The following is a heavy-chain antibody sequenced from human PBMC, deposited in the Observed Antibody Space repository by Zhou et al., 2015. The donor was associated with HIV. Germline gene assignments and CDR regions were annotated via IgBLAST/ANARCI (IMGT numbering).Heavy chain of an antibody. CDR3: AREIMITFGGVIVYYFDY. CDR1: GGTFSSYA. CDR2: IIPIFGTA. V-gene: IGHV1-69*01. J-gene: IGHJ4*02. D-gene: IGHD3-16*02. Sequence: QVQLVQSGAEVKKPGSSVKVSCKASGGTFSSYAISWVRQAPGQGLEWMGGIIPIFGTANYAQKFQGRVTITADESTSTAYMELSSLRSEDTAVYYCAREIMITFGGVIVYYFDYWGQGTLVTVSS.